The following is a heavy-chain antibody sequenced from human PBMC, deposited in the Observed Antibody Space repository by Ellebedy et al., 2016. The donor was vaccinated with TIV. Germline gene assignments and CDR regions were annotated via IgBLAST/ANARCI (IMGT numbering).Heavy chain of an antibody. J-gene: IGHJ5*02. D-gene: IGHD2-2*01. Sequence: GGSLRLSCAASGFTFSSYSMNWVRQAPGKGLEWVANIKQDGSEKYYVDSVKGRFTISRDNAKNSLYLQMNSLRAEDTAVYYCARGDQDWFDPWGQGTLVTVSS. CDR2: IKQDGSEK. V-gene: IGHV3-7*04. CDR1: GFTFSSYS. CDR3: ARGDQDWFDP.